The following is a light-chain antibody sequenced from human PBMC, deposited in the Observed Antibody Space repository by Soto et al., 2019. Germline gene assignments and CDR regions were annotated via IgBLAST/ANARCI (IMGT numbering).Light chain of an antibody. CDR2: DTN. Sequence: QAVVTQEPSLTASPGGTVTLTCGSSTGAVTSGHYPYWFQQKPGQAPTTLIYDTNNKHSWTPARFSGSLLGGKAALTLSGAQPEDEADYYCLLSYSGARLFGGGTQLTVL. CDR3: LLSYSGARL. J-gene: IGLJ3*02. CDR1: TGAVTSGHY. V-gene: IGLV7-46*01.